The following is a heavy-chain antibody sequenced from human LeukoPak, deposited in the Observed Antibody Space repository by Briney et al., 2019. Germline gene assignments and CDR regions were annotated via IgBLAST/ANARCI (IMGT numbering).Heavy chain of an antibody. Sequence: ASVKVSCKASGGTFSSYAISWVRQAPGQGLEWMGGIIPIFGTANYAQKSQGRVTITADKSTSTAYMELSSLRSEDTAVYYCARGSMVRGVIRPYYYYYGMDVWGKGTTVTVSS. J-gene: IGHJ6*04. D-gene: IGHD3-10*01. CDR3: ARGSMVRGVIRPYYYYYGMDV. V-gene: IGHV1-69*06. CDR2: IIPIFGTA. CDR1: GGTFSSYA.